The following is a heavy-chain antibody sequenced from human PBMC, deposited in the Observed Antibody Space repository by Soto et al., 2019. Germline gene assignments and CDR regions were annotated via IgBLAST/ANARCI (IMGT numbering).Heavy chain of an antibody. CDR3: ARDNIRDYDFWSGLNWFDP. D-gene: IGHD3-3*01. CDR2: ISAYNGNT. V-gene: IGHV1-18*01. Sequence: ASVKVSCKASGYTFTSYGISWVRQAPGQGLEWMGWISAYNGNTNYAQKLQGRVTMTTDTSTSTAYMELRSLRSDDTAVYYCARDNIRDYDFWSGLNWFDPWGQGTLVTVSS. CDR1: GYTFTSYG. J-gene: IGHJ5*02.